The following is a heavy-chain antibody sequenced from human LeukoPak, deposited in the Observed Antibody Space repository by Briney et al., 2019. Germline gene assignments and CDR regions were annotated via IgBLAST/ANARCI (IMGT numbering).Heavy chain of an antibody. CDR1: GGSISSYY. Sequence: SETLSLTCTVSGGSISSYYWSWVRQPPGKGLEWVGYIYYSGSTNYNPSLMSGVTISVDTSKNQFALKLSSVTAADTAVYYCARASGSYYPVDYWGQGTLVTVSS. CDR2: IYYSGST. CDR3: ARASGSYYPVDY. J-gene: IGHJ4*02. V-gene: IGHV4-59*08. D-gene: IGHD1-26*01.